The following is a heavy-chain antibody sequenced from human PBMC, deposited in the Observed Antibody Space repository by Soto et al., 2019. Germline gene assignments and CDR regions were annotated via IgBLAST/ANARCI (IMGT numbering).Heavy chain of an antibody. CDR3: ARSQGSSTSLEIYYYYYYGMDV. D-gene: IGHD2-2*01. V-gene: IGHV1-69*01. CDR1: GGTFSSYA. CDR2: IIPISGTA. J-gene: IGHJ6*01. Sequence: QVQLVQSGAEVKNPGSSVKVSCKASGGTFSSYAISWVRQAPGQGLEWMGGIIPISGTANYAQKFQGRVTITADESTSTAYMELSRLRSEDTAVYYCARSQGSSTSLEIYYYYYYGMDVWGQGTRVTVSS.